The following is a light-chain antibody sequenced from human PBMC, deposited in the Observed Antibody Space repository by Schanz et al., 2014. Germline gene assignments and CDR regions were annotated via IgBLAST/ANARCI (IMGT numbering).Light chain of an antibody. V-gene: IGLV2-8*01. J-gene: IGLJ3*02. CDR3: CSYAGSTNLR. CDR1: SSDVGGYNY. CDR2: EVS. Sequence: QSALTQPPSASGSPGQSVTISCTGTSSDVGGYNYVSWYQQHPGKAPKLMIYEVSQRPSGVPARFFGSKSGNTASLTISGLQAADEGDYYCCSYAGSTNLRFGGGTKLTVL.